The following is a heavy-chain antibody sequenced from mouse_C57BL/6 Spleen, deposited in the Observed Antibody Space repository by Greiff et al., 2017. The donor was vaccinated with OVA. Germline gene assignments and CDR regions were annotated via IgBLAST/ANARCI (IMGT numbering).Heavy chain of an antibody. Sequence: EVKLVESGGGLVQPGGSLKLSCAASGFTFSDYGMAWVRQAPRKGPEWVAFISNLAYSIYYADTVTGRFTISREHAKNTLYLEMSSLRSEDTAMYYCARTYGNLYAMDYWGQGTSVTVSS. D-gene: IGHD2-1*01. V-gene: IGHV5-15*01. CDR1: GFTFSDYG. J-gene: IGHJ4*01. CDR3: ARTYGNLYAMDY. CDR2: ISNLAYSI.